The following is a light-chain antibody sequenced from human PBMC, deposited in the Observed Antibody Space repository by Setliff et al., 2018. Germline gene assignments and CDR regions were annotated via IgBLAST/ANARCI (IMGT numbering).Light chain of an antibody. J-gene: IGLJ2*01. CDR2: DVV. CDR1: SSDVGGYNY. Sequence: QSVLTQPASVSGSPGQPITISCTGTSSDVGGYNYVSWYQQHPGKAPKVIIYDVVVRPSGVSNRFSGSKSGNTASLTISGLQAEDEADYYCSSYTTISTLVFGGGTKDTVL. V-gene: IGLV2-14*03. CDR3: SSYTTISTLV.